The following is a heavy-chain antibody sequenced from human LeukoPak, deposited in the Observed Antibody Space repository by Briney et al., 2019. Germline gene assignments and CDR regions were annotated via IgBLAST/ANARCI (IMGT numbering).Heavy chain of an antibody. CDR2: IIPIFGTA. D-gene: IGHD3-16*01. V-gene: IGHV1-69*13. Sequence: SVKVSCKASGYTFTSYGISWVRQAPGQGLEWMGGIIPIFGTANYAQKFQGRVTITADESTSTAYMELSSLRSEDTAVYYCARWASSRIYWFDPWGQGTLVTVSS. J-gene: IGHJ5*02. CDR1: GYTFTSYG. CDR3: ARWASSRIYWFDP.